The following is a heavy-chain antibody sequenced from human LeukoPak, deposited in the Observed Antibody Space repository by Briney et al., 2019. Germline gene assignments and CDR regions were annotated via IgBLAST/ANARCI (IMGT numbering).Heavy chain of an antibody. Sequence: PGGSLRLSCAASGFTFSSYSMNWVRQAPGKGLEWVAAIGGGHTFYADSVKGRFTISRDNSKNTLYLQMNSLRAEDTAVYFCVKRIDGSGSYYIDYWGHGILVTVSS. CDR2: IGGGHT. CDR1: GFTFSSYS. CDR3: VKRIDGSGSYYIDY. D-gene: IGHD3-10*01. V-gene: IGHV3-23*01. J-gene: IGHJ4*01.